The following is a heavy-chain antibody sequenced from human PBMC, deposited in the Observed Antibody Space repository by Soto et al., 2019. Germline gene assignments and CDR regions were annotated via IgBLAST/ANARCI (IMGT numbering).Heavy chain of an antibody. CDR3: ARDIKYSSSTGRGGYFDY. CDR2: IIPIFGTA. V-gene: IGHV1-69*13. J-gene: IGHJ4*02. CDR1: GGTFSSYA. D-gene: IGHD6-6*01. Sequence: GASVKVSCKASGGTFSSYAISWVRQAPGQGLEWMGGIIPIFGTANYAQKFQGRVTITADESTGTAYMELSSLRSEDTAVYYCARDIKYSSSTGRGGYFDYWGQGTLVTVSS.